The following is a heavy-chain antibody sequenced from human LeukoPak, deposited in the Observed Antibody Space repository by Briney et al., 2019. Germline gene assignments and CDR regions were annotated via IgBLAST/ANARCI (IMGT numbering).Heavy chain of an antibody. Sequence: SVKVSCKASGGTFSSYTIGWVRQAPGQGLEWMGRIIPILGIANYAQKFQGRVTITADKSTSTAYMELSSLRSEDTAVYYCASRITEYCSSTSCYIGAFDIWGQGTMVTVSS. CDR1: GGTFSSYT. D-gene: IGHD2-2*02. CDR2: IIPILGIA. V-gene: IGHV1-69*02. J-gene: IGHJ3*02. CDR3: ASRITEYCSSTSCYIGAFDI.